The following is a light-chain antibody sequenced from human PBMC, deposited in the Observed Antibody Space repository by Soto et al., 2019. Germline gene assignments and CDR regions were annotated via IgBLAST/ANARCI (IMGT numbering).Light chain of an antibody. Sequence: DIQMTQSPSSLSASVGDRVTITCRASQSIVTYLNWYHQKPGQAPKLLIYAASNLQSGVPSRFSGSGSGTDFTLTISSLQPEDFATYYCQKYDDVPQFGPGTKVDF. J-gene: IGKJ3*01. CDR1: QSIVTY. V-gene: IGKV1-39*01. CDR2: AAS. CDR3: QKYDDVPQ.